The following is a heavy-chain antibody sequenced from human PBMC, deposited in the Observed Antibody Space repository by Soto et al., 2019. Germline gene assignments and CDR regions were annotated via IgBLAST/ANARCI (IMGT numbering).Heavy chain of an antibody. CDR2: IYYSGST. J-gene: IGHJ5*02. CDR1: GGSINSGGYY. V-gene: IGHV4-31*03. CDR3: ARALHYYGSGSYLDWFDP. Sequence: PSETLSLTCTVSGGSINSGGYYWSWIRQHPGKGLEWIGYIYYSGSTYYNPSLKSRVTISVDTSKNQFSLKLSSVTAADTAVYYCARALHYYGSGSYLDWFDPWGQGTLVTVSS. D-gene: IGHD3-10*01.